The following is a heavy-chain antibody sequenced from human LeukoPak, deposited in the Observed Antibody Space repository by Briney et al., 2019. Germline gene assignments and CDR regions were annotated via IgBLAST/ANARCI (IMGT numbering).Heavy chain of an antibody. CDR1: GFTFSSYG. J-gene: IGHJ4*02. CDR2: IRYDGSNK. CDR3: AKDLRDYYDSSGQPD. Sequence: PGGSLRLSCAASGFTFSSYGMHWVRQAPGKGLEWVAFIRYDGSNKYYAGSVKGRFTISRDNPKNTLYLQMNSLRAEDTAVYYCAKDLRDYYDSSGQPDWGQGTLVTVSS. V-gene: IGHV3-30*02. D-gene: IGHD3-22*01.